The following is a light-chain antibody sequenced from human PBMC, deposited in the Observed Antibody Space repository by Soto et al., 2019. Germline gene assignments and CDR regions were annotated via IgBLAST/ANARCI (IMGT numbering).Light chain of an antibody. CDR3: QQYGSVPHT. CDR2: AAS. Sequence: EVVLTQAPGTLSLSPGERVTLSCRASQSVSSSQLTWFQQKPGQAPRLLIYAASRMAAGIPDRFSGSGSGTDFTLIISSLQPEDFAVYYCQQYGSVPHTFGGGTNVEIK. CDR1: QSVSSSQ. V-gene: IGKV3-20*01. J-gene: IGKJ4*01.